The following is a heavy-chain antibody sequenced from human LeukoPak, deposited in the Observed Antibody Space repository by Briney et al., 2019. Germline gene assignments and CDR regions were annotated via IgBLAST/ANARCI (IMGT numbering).Heavy chain of an antibody. Sequence: GGSLRVSCAASGFTFSSYSVNWVRQAPGKGLEWVSSISSSSNYIHYADSVKGRFTISRDNAKNSLYLQMNSLRAEDTAVYYCARSGTLYGDPLWAYDLWGRGTLVTVSS. J-gene: IGHJ2*01. CDR2: ISSSSNYI. CDR1: GFTFSSYS. V-gene: IGHV3-21*06. CDR3: ARSGTLYGDPLWAYDL. D-gene: IGHD4-17*01.